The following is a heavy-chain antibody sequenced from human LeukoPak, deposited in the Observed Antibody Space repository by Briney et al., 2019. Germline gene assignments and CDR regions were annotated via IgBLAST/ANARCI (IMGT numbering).Heavy chain of an antibody. J-gene: IGHJ5*02. Sequence: GGSLRLSCTASGSAFSRYAMSWVRQAPGKGLEWVSFISGSGGSIYYGDSVKGRFTIARDNSKNTTYLEMNSLRPGDTAIYYCTQVFRREFNYLDPCGQGTLVTVSS. CDR1: GSAFSRYA. CDR2: ISGSGGSI. D-gene: IGHD5-24*01. V-gene: IGHV3-23*01. CDR3: TQVFRREFNYLDP.